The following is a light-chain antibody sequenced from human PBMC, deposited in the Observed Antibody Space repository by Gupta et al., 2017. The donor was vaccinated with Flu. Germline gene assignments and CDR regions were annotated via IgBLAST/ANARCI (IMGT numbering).Light chain of an antibody. V-gene: IGKV3-20*01. J-gene: IGKJ1*01. CDR1: QGVSSY. CDR3: QQYGRSPWT. Sequence: AGTLALSPGERATPSCRARQGVSSYIAWYQQTVGPAPRLLIYGASTRAAGIPDRFSGRGSGTDFTLTITRLEHEDFAVYYCQQYGRSPWTFGQGTKVE. CDR2: GAS.